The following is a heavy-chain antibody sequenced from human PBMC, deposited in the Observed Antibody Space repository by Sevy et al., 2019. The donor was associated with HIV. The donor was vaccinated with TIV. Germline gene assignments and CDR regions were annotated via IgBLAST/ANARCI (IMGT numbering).Heavy chain of an antibody. J-gene: IGHJ4*02. Sequence: GGSLRLSCAASGFTFSSYGMHWVRQAPGKGLEWVAVISYDGSNKYYADSVKGRFTISRDNSKNTLYLQMNSPRAEDTAVYYCAKGSTYYDFWSGYFWGQGTLVTVSS. D-gene: IGHD3-3*01. CDR3: AKGSTYYDFWSGYF. CDR1: GFTFSSYG. CDR2: ISYDGSNK. V-gene: IGHV3-30*18.